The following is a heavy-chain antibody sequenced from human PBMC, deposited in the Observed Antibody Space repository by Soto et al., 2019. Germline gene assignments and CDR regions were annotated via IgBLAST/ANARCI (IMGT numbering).Heavy chain of an antibody. CDR2: SIPIQGRA. V-gene: IGHV1-69*08. J-gene: IGHJ6*03. D-gene: IGHD3-3*01. CDR1: GGSFISYI. Sequence: SVKGSCKASGGSFISYIFTWVRQAPGQGLEWMGRSIPIQGRAGYALKFQGRVTMTGDTSIRTAYMELSSLRSEDTAVYYCARGPDQNFWSGQRIRSYYYYYMDVWGKGTTVTVSS. CDR3: ARGPDQNFWSGQRIRSYYYYYMDV.